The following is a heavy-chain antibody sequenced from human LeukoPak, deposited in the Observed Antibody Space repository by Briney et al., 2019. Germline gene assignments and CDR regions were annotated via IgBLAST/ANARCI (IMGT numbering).Heavy chain of an antibody. Sequence: SQTLSLTCTVSGGSISSGDYYWSWIRQPPGKGLEWIGYIYYSGSTYYNPSLKSRVTISVDTSKTQFSLKLSSVTAADTAVYYCASTKRGKYCSSTSCSIFDYWGQGTLVTVSS. CDR2: IYYSGST. CDR3: ASTKRGKYCSSTSCSIFDY. J-gene: IGHJ4*02. V-gene: IGHV4-30-4*01. CDR1: GGSISSGDYY. D-gene: IGHD2-2*01.